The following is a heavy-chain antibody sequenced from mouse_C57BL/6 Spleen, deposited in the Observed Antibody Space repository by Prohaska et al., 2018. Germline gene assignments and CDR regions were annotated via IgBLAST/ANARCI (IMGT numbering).Heavy chain of an antibody. CDR3: MRYGNYWYFDV. CDR1: GFTFSGFW. D-gene: IGHD2-1*01. Sequence: EVQLLETGGGLVQPGGSRGLSCEGSGFTFSGFWMSWVRQTPGKTLEWIGDINSDGSAINYGPSIKDRFTIFRDNDKRTLYLQMSNVRSEDTATYFCMRYGNYWYFDVWGTGTTVTVSS. J-gene: IGHJ1*03. V-gene: IGHV11-2*01. CDR2: INSDGSAI.